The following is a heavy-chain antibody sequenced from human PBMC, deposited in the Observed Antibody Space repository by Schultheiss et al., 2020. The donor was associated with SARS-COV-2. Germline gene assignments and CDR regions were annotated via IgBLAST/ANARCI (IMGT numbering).Heavy chain of an antibody. CDR3: ARCSSPGSEVDFDY. J-gene: IGHJ4*02. CDR1: GFTFSSYA. CDR2: ISYDGSNK. V-gene: IGHV3-30*04. D-gene: IGHD6-6*01. Sequence: GESLKISCAASGFTFSSYAMHWVRQAPGKGLEWVAVISYDGSNKYYADSVKGRFTISRDNSKDSLYLQMNSLRAEDTAVYYCARCSSPGSEVDFDYWGQGTLVTVSS.